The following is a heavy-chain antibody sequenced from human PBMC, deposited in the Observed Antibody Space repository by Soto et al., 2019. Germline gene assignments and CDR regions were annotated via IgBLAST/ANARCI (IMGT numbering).Heavy chain of an antibody. J-gene: IGHJ3*02. CDR3: ARGREMTTVTTSRAFDI. Sequence: TLSLTCAVYGGSFSGYYWSWIRQPPGKGLEWIGEINHSGSTNYNPSLKSRVTISVDTSKNQFSLKLSSVTAADTAVYYCARGREMTTVTTSRAFDIWGQGTMVTVSS. D-gene: IGHD4-17*01. CDR2: INHSGST. V-gene: IGHV4-34*01. CDR1: GGSFSGYY.